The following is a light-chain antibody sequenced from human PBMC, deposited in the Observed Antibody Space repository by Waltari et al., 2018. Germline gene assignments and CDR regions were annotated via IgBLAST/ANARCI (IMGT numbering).Light chain of an antibody. V-gene: IGKV3-15*01. Sequence: EIVMTQSPAALSVSPGERATLSCRASQSVGINLPWYQQNPGQAPRLPISTASTRATGIPARFSGSGSGTEFTLTINSLQSEESAIYYCHQYNNWPPGGTFGQGTKVELK. CDR3: HQYNNWPPGGT. J-gene: IGKJ1*01. CDR1: QSVGIN. CDR2: TAS.